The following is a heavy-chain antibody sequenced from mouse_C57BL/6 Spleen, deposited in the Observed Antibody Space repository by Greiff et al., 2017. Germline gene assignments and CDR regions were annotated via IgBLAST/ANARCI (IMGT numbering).Heavy chain of an antibody. CDR2: IDPSDSYT. CDR3: ARGGSSYVGKWFAY. V-gene: IGHV1-69*01. J-gene: IGHJ3*01. D-gene: IGHD1-1*01. Sequence: QVQLKQPGAELVMPGASVKLSCKASGYTFTSYWMHWVKQRPGQGLEWIGEIDPSDSYTNYNQKFKGKSTLTVDKSSSTAYMQLSSLTSADSAVYYCARGGSSYVGKWFAYWGQGTLVTVSA. CDR1: GYTFTSYW.